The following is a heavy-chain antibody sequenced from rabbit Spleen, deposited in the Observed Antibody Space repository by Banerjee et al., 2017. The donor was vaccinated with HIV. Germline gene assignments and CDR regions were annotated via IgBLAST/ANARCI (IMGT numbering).Heavy chain of an antibody. Sequence: QSLEESGGDLVKPGASLTLTCTASGVSFSFNSYICWVRQAPGKGLEWIGYIDPIFGITYYANWVNGRFSISRENAQNTVFLQMTSLTAADTATYFCARDGAGGSYFALWGPGTLVTVS. CDR2: IDPIFGIT. V-gene: IGHV1S40*01. J-gene: IGHJ4*01. D-gene: IGHD8-1*01. CDR3: ARDGAGGSYFAL. CDR1: GVSFSFNSY.